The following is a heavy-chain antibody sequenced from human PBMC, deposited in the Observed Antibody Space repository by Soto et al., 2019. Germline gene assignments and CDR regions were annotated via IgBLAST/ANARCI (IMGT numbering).Heavy chain of an antibody. CDR1: GGTFSRYS. CDR2: IIPLFGIA. CDR3: ARAARDRETGLVPAAIAGMDV. D-gene: IGHD2-2*01. V-gene: IGHV1-69*02. J-gene: IGHJ6*02. Sequence: QVQLVQSGAEVKKPGSSVKVSCKASGGTFSRYSITWVRQAPGHGLEWIGRIIPLFGIASYAKKFQGRVTITADESTSTAYMERSSLRSDDTAVYYCARAARDRETGLVPAAIAGMDVWGQGTTVTVSS.